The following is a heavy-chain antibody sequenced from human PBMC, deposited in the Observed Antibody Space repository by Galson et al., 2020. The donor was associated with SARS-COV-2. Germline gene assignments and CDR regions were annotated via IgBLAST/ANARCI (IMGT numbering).Heavy chain of an antibody. CDR3: ARESAVQGGYYMDV. D-gene: IGHD3-10*01. J-gene: IGHJ6*03. Sequence: GESLKISCAASGFTFSTYWMHWVRQAPGKGLVWVSRIHRDGSTTTYADSVQGQFTISRDNAKNTLYLQMSSLRAEDAAVYYCARESAVQGGYYMDVWGKGTTVTVSS. CDR2: IHRDGSTT. V-gene: IGHV3-74*01. CDR1: GFTFSTYW.